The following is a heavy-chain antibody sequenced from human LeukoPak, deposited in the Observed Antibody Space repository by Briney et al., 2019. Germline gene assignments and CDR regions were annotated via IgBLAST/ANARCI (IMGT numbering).Heavy chain of an antibody. V-gene: IGHV1-18*04. Sequence: ASVKVSCKASGYTFTSYGISWVRQAPGQGLEWMGWISAYNGNTNYAQKLQGRVTMTTDTSTSTAYMELRSLRSDDTAVYYCERGAISVVVPAAIDYWGQGTLVTVSS. D-gene: IGHD2-2*01. CDR1: GYTFTSYG. CDR3: ERGAISVVVPAAIDY. J-gene: IGHJ4*02. CDR2: ISAYNGNT.